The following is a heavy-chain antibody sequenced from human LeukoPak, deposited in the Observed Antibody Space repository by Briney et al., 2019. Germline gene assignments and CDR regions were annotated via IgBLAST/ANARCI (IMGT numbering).Heavy chain of an antibody. CDR1: GFTFSGYD. Sequence: GGSLRLSCAASGFTFSGYDMNWVRQAPGKGLEWVSSISGSSSYIYYADSMKGRFTISRDNGKNSLYLQMNSLRAEDTAVYYCARHDDYDILTGYGAFDIWGQGTMVTVSS. J-gene: IGHJ3*02. CDR3: ARHDDYDILTGYGAFDI. D-gene: IGHD3-9*01. V-gene: IGHV3-21*01. CDR2: ISGSSSYI.